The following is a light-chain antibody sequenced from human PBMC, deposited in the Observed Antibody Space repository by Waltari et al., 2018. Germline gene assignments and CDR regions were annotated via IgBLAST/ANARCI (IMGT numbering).Light chain of an antibody. CDR3: QQYYSSPLT. V-gene: IGKV4-1*01. J-gene: IGKJ4*01. Sequence: DIVLTQSPDSLAVSLGERATISCRSSQSVFHPNNKKYLAWYQQKPGQPPRLLFYWASTRESGVPDRFSGSGSGTDFTLAISSLQAEDVATYFCQQYYSSPLTFGGGTKVEFK. CDR1: QSVFHPNNKKY. CDR2: WAS.